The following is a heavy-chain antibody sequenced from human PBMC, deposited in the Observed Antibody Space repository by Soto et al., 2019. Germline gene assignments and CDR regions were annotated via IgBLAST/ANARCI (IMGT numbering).Heavy chain of an antibody. V-gene: IGHV4-39*01. D-gene: IGHD2-2*01. J-gene: IGHJ4*02. CDR1: GASISSSGNY. CDR2: IYYSGST. Sequence: PSETLSLTCTVPGASISSSGNYWGWIRQPPGKGLEWIGSIYYSGSTYYNTSLKSRVTISVDTSKNQFSLKLSSVTAADTAVYYCARQYCTSTSCWYYFDYWGQGTLVTVSS. CDR3: ARQYCTSTSCWYYFDY.